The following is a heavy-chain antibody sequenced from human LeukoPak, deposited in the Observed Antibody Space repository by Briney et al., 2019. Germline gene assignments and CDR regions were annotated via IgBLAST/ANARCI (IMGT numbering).Heavy chain of an antibody. CDR3: ARRKRTFDI. V-gene: IGHV3-11*01. Sequence: GGPLRLSCAASAFSFSDYYMSWIRQAPGKGLEWVSYISNSGSSTYYANSVKGRFTISRDNAQNSLYLQMNSLRAEDTAVYCCARRKRTFDIWGQGTMVTVSS. CDR1: AFSFSDYY. CDR2: ISNSGSST. J-gene: IGHJ3*02.